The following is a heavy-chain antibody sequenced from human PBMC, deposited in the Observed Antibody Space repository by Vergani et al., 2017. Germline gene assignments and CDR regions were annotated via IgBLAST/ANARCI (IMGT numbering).Heavy chain of an antibody. CDR2: ISYDGSNK. CDR1: GFTFSSYG. J-gene: IGHJ4*02. V-gene: IGHV3-30*03. CDR3: ARDKEGWIAARGGSDY. Sequence: QVQLVESGGGVVQPGRSLRLSCAASGFTFSSYGMHWVRQAPGKGLEWVAGISYDGSNKYYADSVKGRFTISRDNSKNTLYLQMNSLRAEDTAVYYCARDKEGWIAARGGSDYWGQGTLVTVSS. D-gene: IGHD6-6*01.